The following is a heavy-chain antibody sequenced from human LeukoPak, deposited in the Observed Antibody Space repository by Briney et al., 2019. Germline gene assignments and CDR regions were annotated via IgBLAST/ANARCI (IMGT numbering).Heavy chain of an antibody. J-gene: IGHJ4*02. CDR3: AKDQYDSSGPFDN. D-gene: IGHD3-22*01. Sequence: AGSLRLSCAASGFTFSSYCMHWVRQAPGKGLEWVSLISGSGGSTKYADSVKGRFTISRDNSKNTLYLQMNSLRAEDTAVYYCAKDQYDSSGPFDNWGQGTLVTVSS. V-gene: IGHV3-23*01. CDR2: ISGSGGST. CDR1: GFTFSSYC.